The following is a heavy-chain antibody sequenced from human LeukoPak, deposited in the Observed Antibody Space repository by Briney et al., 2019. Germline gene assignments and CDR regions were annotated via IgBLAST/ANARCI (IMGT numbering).Heavy chain of an antibody. Sequence: KPSETLSLTCTVSGGSISSSSYYWGWIRQPPGKGLEWIGSIYYSGSTYYNPSLKSRVTISVDTSKNQFSLKLSSVTAADTAVYYCARRGWGSSIAVDYWGQGTLVTVSS. V-gene: IGHV4-39*01. D-gene: IGHD7-27*01. J-gene: IGHJ4*02. CDR2: IYYSGST. CDR3: ARRGWGSSIAVDY. CDR1: GGSISSSSYY.